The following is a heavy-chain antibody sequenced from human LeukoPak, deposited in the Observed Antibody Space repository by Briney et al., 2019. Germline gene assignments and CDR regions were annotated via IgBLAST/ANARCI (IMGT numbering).Heavy chain of an antibody. CDR2: IIPIFGTA. Sequence: GASVKVSCKASGGTFSSYAISWVRQAPGQGLEWMGGIIPIFGTANYAQKFQGRVTITTDESTSTAYMELSSLRAEDTAVYYCAREAYSYGPVIDYWGQGTLVTVSS. CDR3: AREAYSYGPVIDY. D-gene: IGHD5-18*01. V-gene: IGHV1-69*05. CDR1: GGTFSSYA. J-gene: IGHJ4*02.